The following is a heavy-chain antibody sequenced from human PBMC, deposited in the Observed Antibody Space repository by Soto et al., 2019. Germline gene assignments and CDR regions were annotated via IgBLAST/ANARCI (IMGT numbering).Heavy chain of an antibody. CDR3: ARDPLNRNWFGP. J-gene: IGHJ5*02. CDR2: ISYDGSNK. Sequence: QVQLVESGGGVVQPGRSLRLSCAASGFDFSSYGLHWVRQAPGKGLEWVALISYDGSNKYYADSVKGRFTISRDNSKKTVYLQMNSLRAEDTAVYYCARDPLNRNWFGPWGQGTLFTVSS. CDR1: GFDFSSYG. V-gene: IGHV3-30-3*01.